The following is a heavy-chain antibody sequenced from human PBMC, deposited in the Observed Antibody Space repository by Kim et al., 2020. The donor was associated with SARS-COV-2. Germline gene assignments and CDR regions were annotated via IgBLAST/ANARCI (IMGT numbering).Heavy chain of an antibody. V-gene: IGHV4-4*07. J-gene: IGHJ5*02. D-gene: IGHD6-6*01. CDR3: ARDSRTARWLNWFDP. Sequence: PSLKSRVTMSVDTSKNQFSLTLSSVTAADTAVYYCARDSRTARWLNWFDPWGQGTLVTVSS.